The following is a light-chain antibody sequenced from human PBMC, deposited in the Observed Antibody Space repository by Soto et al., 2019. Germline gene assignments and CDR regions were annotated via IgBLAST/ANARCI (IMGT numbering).Light chain of an antibody. CDR2: GAS. CDR1: QSISSAY. Sequence: EIVWTQSPGILSLSPGERATLSCRASQSISSAYLAWYRQIPCQAPRLLIFGASTRATGIPARFSGSGSGTDFTLTISSLQSEDFAVYYCLHYKNWPRWTFGQGTKVDIK. CDR3: LHYKNWPRWT. J-gene: IGKJ1*01. V-gene: IGKV3-15*01.